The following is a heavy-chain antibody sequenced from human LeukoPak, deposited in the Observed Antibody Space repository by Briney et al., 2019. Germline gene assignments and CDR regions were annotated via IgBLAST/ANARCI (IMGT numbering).Heavy chain of an antibody. CDR1: GFTFSTYA. CDR3: AKDTKRELVRFGRYVDY. J-gene: IGHJ4*02. V-gene: IGHV3-23*01. Sequence: GGSLRLSCAASGFTFSTYAMSWVRQAPGKGLEWVSSISGSGGSTYYADSVKGRFTISRDNSKNTLYLQLNSLRAEDTAVYYCAKDTKRELVRFGRYVDYWGQGTLVTVSS. CDR2: ISGSGGST. D-gene: IGHD3-10*01.